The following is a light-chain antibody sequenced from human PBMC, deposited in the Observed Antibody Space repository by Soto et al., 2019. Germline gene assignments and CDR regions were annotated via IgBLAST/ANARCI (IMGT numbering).Light chain of an antibody. CDR2: GAT. V-gene: IGKV3-20*01. J-gene: IGKJ1*01. CDR1: QSVANSY. CDR3: HHFGNSPET. Sequence: EVVLTQSPGTLSLSPGERATLSCRASQSVANSYLAWYQQKPGRAPRLLFYGATSRATGIPDRFSGSGSGTDFTLTISTLEPDDFAVYYCHHFGNSPETFGQGTKVE.